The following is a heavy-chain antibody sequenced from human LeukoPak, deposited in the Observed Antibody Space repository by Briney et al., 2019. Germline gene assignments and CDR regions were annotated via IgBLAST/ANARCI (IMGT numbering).Heavy chain of an antibody. CDR2: IKSKTDGGTT. CDR3: MKRDCSTASC. D-gene: IGHD2-2*01. Sequence: GGSLRLSCAASGFTFSSYSMNWVRQAPGKGLEWVGHIKSKTDGGTTDYAAPVKGRFIISRDNSKNTLYLQMSSLRAEDTAVYFCMKRDCSTASCWGQGTLVTVSS. J-gene: IGHJ4*02. CDR1: GFTFSSYS. V-gene: IGHV3-15*05.